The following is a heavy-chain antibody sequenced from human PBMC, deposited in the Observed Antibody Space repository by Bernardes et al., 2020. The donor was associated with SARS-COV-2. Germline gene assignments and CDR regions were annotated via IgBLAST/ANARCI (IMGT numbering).Heavy chain of an antibody. Sequence: GESLKISCKGSGYSFSNSWIGWVRQMPGKGLEWMGIIYPGDSDTRYSPSFQGQVAISVDKSISTAYLQWISLKASDTSRNHVVLTLTNMDHVDSATYYCARLRLGGDNYFFDYWGQGTLVTVSS. D-gene: IGHD5-12*01. CDR3: VLTLTNMDHVDSATYYCARLRLGGDNYFFDY. J-gene: IGHJ4*02. V-gene: IGHV5-51*01. CDR1: GYSFSNSW. CDR2: IYPGDSDT.